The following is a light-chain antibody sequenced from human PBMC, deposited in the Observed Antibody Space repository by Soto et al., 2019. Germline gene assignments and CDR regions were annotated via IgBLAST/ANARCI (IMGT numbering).Light chain of an antibody. V-gene: IGKV3-20*01. CDR2: GAS. Sequence: EIVLTQSPGTLSLSPGERATLSCKPSQSVSSTYLAWYQHKPGQAPRLLIYGASSRATGIPDRFSGSGSGTDFTLIISRLEPEDFAVYYCQQYDNWPWTFGQGTKV. CDR3: QQYDNWPWT. CDR1: QSVSSTY. J-gene: IGKJ1*01.